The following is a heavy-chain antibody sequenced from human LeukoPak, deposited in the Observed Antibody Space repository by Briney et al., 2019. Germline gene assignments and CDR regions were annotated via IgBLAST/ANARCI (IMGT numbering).Heavy chain of an antibody. D-gene: IGHD1-26*01. CDR3: TKDSFGAVRDS. V-gene: IGHV4-39*07. J-gene: IGHJ5*02. Sequence: PSETLSLTCTVSGDSMIDNNFYWGWTRQSPQKGLEWIASICYNGRSLYNPSLRSRVTISLDAPKNQIFLKLSSVTAADTAVYYCTKDSFGAVRDSWGRGILVTVSS. CDR1: GDSMIDNNFY. CDR2: ICYNGRS.